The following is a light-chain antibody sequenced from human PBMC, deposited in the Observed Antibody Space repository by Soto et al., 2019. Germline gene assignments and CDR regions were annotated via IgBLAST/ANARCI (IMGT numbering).Light chain of an antibody. CDR2: GAS. V-gene: IGKV3D-20*02. CDR1: QSVSSSY. J-gene: IGKJ4*01. CDR3: QQRGNWPS. Sequence: EIVLTQSPGTLSLSPGERATLSCRASQSVSSSYLAWCQQKPGQAPRVIMYGASRRATGIPDRFSGGGSGTDFTLTISRLEPEDFAVYYCQQRGNWPSFGGGTKVDIK.